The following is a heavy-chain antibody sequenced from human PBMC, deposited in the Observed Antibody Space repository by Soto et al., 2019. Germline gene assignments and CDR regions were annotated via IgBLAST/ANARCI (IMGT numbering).Heavy chain of an antibody. CDR1: GFTVSSNY. CDR3: ERGLIWQWGEDAFDI. Sequence: PGGSLRLSCAASGFTVSSNYMSWVRQAPGKGLEWVSVIYSGGSTYYADSVKGRFTISRDNSKNTLYLQMNSLRAEDTAVYYCERGLIWQWGEDAFDIWGQGTMVTVSS. V-gene: IGHV3-66*01. D-gene: IGHD6-19*01. CDR2: IYSGGST. J-gene: IGHJ3*02.